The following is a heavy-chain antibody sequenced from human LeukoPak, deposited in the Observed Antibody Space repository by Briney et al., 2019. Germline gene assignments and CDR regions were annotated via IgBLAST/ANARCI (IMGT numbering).Heavy chain of an antibody. Sequence: SETLSLTCTVSGGSISSYYWSWIRQPPGKGLERIGYIYYSGSTNYNPSLKSRVTISVDTSKNQFSLKLSSVTAADTAVYYCARVDYYGSGSYYNGFDYWGQGTLVTVSS. CDR3: ARVDYYGSGSYYNGFDY. V-gene: IGHV4-59*01. CDR2: IYYSGST. D-gene: IGHD3-10*01. CDR1: GGSISSYY. J-gene: IGHJ4*02.